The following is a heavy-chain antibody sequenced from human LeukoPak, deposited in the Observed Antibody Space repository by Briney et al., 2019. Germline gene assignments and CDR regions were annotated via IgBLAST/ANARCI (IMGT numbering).Heavy chain of an antibody. CDR1: GGSLSGYY. CDR3: GRGTDAYKLGNI. Sequence: PSETLSLTCAVFGGSLSGYYWSWVSHPPGKGLEWIGDSHPSGSTYFNPSLGSRVTISLDTSKNQVSLNLSAVTAADTAVYYCGRGTDAYKLGNIWGQGTLVTVSS. D-gene: IGHD5-24*01. V-gene: IGHV4-34*01. CDR2: SHPSGST. J-gene: IGHJ4*02.